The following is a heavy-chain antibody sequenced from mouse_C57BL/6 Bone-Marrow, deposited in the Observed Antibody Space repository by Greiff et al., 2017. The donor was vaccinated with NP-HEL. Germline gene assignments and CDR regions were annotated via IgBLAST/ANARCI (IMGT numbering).Heavy chain of an antibody. CDR1: GFTFSDFY. Sequence: EVKLMESGGGLVQSGRSLRLSCATSGFTFSDFYMEWVRQAPGKGLEWIAASRNKANDYTTEYSASVKGRFIVSRDTSQSILYLQMNALRAEDTAIYYCARDPNYYGSPYAMDYWGQGTSVTVSS. V-gene: IGHV7-1*01. D-gene: IGHD1-1*01. J-gene: IGHJ4*01. CDR2: SRNKANDYTT. CDR3: ARDPNYYGSPYAMDY.